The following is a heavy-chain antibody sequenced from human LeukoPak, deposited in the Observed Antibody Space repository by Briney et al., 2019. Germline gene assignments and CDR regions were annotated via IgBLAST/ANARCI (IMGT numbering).Heavy chain of an antibody. CDR3: ARTADGEFDV. Sequence: GGSLRLACAASGFTFGDYYMNWIRQAPGKGLEWVAFISGSGTTIYYADSVKGRFTISRDNAKSSLSLQINSLGVEDTAVYYCARTADGEFDVWGQGTLVTVSS. V-gene: IGHV3-11*01. CDR1: GFTFGDYY. J-gene: IGHJ4*02. D-gene: IGHD7-27*01. CDR2: ISGSGTTI.